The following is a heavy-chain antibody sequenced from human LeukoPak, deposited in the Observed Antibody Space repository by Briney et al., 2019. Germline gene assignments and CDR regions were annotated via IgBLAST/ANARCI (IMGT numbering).Heavy chain of an antibody. CDR3: ARDHNYAFDN. J-gene: IGHJ4*02. V-gene: IGHV3-48*01. Sequence: GGSLRLSCTASGFPFIEYSMNWVRQAPGKGLEWISYIGIDSGNTKYADSVGGRFTISADKAKNSLYLQMNSLRVEDTAVYYCARDHNYAFDNWGQGTLVSVSS. D-gene: IGHD1-1*01. CDR2: IGIDSGNT. CDR1: GFPFIEYS.